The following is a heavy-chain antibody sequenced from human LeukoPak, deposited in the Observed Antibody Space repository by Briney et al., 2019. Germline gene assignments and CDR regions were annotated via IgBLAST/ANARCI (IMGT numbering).Heavy chain of an antibody. CDR2: ICGSDGTT. D-gene: IGHD2-2*01. CDR1: GFSFSDYE. Sequence: PGGSLRLSCAASGFSFSDYEMNWVRQAPGKGLEWVSVICGSDGTTYYADSMKGRFTISRDNSKNTLYLQMNNLTADDTAMYYCAKGSSSSCYSAIDYWGQGALVTVSS. J-gene: IGHJ4*02. V-gene: IGHV3-23*01. CDR3: AKGSSSSCYSAIDY.